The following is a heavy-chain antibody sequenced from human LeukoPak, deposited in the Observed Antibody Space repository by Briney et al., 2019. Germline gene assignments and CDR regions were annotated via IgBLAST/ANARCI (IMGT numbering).Heavy chain of an antibody. CDR1: GFTFSSYA. V-gene: IGHV3-23*01. CDR3: EKVWLFDYDSSGPDY. Sequence: GGSLRLSCAASGFTFSSYAMSWVRQAPGKGLEWVSAISGSGGSTYYADSVKGRFTISRDNSKNTLYLQMNSLRAEDTAVYYCEKVWLFDYDSSGPDYWGQGTLVTVSS. J-gene: IGHJ4*02. CDR2: ISGSGGST. D-gene: IGHD3-22*01.